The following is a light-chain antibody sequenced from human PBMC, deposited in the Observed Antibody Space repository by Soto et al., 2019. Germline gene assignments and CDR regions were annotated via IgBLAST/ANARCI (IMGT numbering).Light chain of an antibody. V-gene: IGLV1-44*01. J-gene: IGLJ1*01. Sequence: QSALTQPPSASGTPGQRVTISCSGSSSNIGSHSVNWYQQLPGTAPKLVIYNSNQGPSGVPDRFSGSKSGNTASLTISGLQAEDEADYYCSSHTTYSTPLYVFGTGTKVTVL. CDR1: SSNIGSHS. CDR2: NSN. CDR3: SSHTTYSTPLYV.